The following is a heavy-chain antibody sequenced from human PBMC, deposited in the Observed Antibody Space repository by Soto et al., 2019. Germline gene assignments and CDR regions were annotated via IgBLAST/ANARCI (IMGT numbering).Heavy chain of an antibody. V-gene: IGHV2-5*01. CDR3: AHRGGATVGLYYFDY. J-gene: IGHJ4*02. Sequence: SGPTLVNPTQTLTLTCTFSGFSLSTPGVGVNWIRQPPGKALEWLALIYWHDDKRHSPSLKSRLTITKDTSKNQVVLTMANMDPVDTATYYCAHRGGATVGLYYFDYWGQGALVTVSS. D-gene: IGHD3-16*01. CDR1: GFSLSTPGVG. CDR2: IYWHDDK.